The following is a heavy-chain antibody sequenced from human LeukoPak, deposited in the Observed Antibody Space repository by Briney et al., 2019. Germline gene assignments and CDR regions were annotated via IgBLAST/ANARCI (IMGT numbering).Heavy chain of an antibody. CDR1: GFTVSRNY. D-gene: IGHD2-21*02. J-gene: IGHJ4*02. V-gene: IGHV3-53*01. CDR3: ARLFAPFCGNDCGQFDY. Sequence: PGRSLRLSCAVSGFTVSRNYMAWVRQAPGRGLEWVSVIYSSGSTIYADSVKGRFTISIDNSKNTLYLQMNSLRAEDTAVYYCARLFAPFCGNDCGQFDYWGQGTLVTVSS. CDR2: IYSSGST.